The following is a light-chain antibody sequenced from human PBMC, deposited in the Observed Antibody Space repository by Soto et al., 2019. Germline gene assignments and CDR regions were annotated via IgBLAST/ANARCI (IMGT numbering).Light chain of an antibody. J-gene: IGLJ1*01. CDR1: SSNVGAGYD. Sequence: QSVLTHPPSVSGAPGQRVTISCTGSSSNVGAGYDVHWYQHLPGTGPKLLIYANNNRPAGVPDRFSGSKSGTSASLAITGLQAEDEADYYCQAYDNSLSGYVFGTGTKVTVL. V-gene: IGLV1-40*01. CDR3: QAYDNSLSGYV. CDR2: ANN.